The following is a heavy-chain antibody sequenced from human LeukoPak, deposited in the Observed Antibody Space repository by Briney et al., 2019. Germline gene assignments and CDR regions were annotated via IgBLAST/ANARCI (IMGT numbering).Heavy chain of an antibody. D-gene: IGHD3-3*01. CDR1: GGSFRGYY. CDR2: INHSGST. V-gene: IGHV4-34*01. Sequence: SETLSLTCAVYGGSFRGYYWSWIRQPPGKGLEWIGEINHSGSTNYNPSLKSRVTISVDTSKNQFSLKLSSVTAADTAVYYCARADDYDFWSGYTNAFDYWGQGTLVTVSS. CDR3: ARADDYDFWSGYTNAFDY. J-gene: IGHJ4*02.